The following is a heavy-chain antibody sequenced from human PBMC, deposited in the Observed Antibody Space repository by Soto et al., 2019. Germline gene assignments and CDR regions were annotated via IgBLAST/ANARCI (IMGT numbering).Heavy chain of an antibody. CDR2: IYYSGST. Sequence: ETLSLTCTVSGDSISSYYWSWIRQPPGKGLEWIGYIYYSGSTNYNPSLKSRVTISVDTSKNQFSLNLSSVTAADTAVYYCARHLGYDSSGYYRNWFDPWGQGTLVTVS. J-gene: IGHJ5*02. V-gene: IGHV4-59*08. CDR1: GDSISSYY. CDR3: ARHLGYDSSGYYRNWFDP. D-gene: IGHD3-22*01.